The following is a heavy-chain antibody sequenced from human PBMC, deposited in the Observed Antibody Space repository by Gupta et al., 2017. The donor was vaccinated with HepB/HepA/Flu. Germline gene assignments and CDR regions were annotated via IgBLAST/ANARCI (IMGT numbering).Heavy chain of an antibody. Sequence: QVQLVQSGAEVKKPGASVKVSCKASGYTFTSPYMHWVRQAPGQGLEGMGVINPSGGSTDYAQKFQGRVTMTRDTSTSTVYLELSSLRSEDTAVYYCARGLYSSGGWYFDPWGQGTPVTVSS. CDR2: INPSGGST. CDR3: ARGLYSSGGWYFDP. D-gene: IGHD6-19*01. V-gene: IGHV1-46*01. J-gene: IGHJ5*02. CDR1: GYTFTSPY.